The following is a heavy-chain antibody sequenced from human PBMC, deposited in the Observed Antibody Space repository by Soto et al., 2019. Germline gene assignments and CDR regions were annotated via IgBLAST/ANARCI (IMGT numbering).Heavy chain of an antibody. Sequence: QVQLQESGPGLVKPSETLSLTCTVSGVSISTYYWTWIRQPPGKGLEWIGQVFYSGNTNYNPSLKSRVTISVDASRNQFSLRLSSVTAADTAMYYCASRDYNDAFDIWAKGHWSPSLQ. CDR1: GVSISTYY. D-gene: IGHD4-4*01. CDR2: VFYSGNT. CDR3: ASRDYNDAFDI. V-gene: IGHV4-59*01. J-gene: IGHJ3*02.